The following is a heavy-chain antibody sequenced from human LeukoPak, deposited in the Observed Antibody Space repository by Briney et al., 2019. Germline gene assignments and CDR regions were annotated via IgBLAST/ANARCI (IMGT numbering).Heavy chain of an antibody. D-gene: IGHD2-15*01. Sequence: ASVKVSCKASGGTFSSYAITWVRQAPGQGLEWMGWVSAYADNTNYVQKIQGRVTMTTDTSTSTAYMELRSLRSDDTAVYYCARDCIGCHGFDYWGQGTLVTVSS. CDR1: GGTFSSYA. CDR2: VSAYADNT. V-gene: IGHV1-18*01. J-gene: IGHJ4*02. CDR3: ARDCIGCHGFDY.